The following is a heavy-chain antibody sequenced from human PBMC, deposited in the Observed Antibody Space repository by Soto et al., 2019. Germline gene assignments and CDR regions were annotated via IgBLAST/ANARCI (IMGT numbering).Heavy chain of an antibody. CDR1: GYSFTSYW. J-gene: IGHJ3*02. V-gene: IGHV5-51*01. CDR3: AGHIGDIVATITEAFDI. D-gene: IGHD5-12*01. Sequence: GESLKISCKGSGYSFTSYWIGWVRQMPGKGLEWMGIIYPGDSDTRYSPSFQGQVTISADKSISTAYLQWSSLKASDTAMYYCAGHIGDIVATITEAFDIWGQWTMVTVSS. CDR2: IYPGDSDT.